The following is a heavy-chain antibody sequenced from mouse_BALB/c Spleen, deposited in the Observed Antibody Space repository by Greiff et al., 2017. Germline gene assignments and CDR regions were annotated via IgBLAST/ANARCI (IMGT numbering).Heavy chain of an antibody. Sequence: EVKLVESGGGLVKPGGSLKLSCAASGFTFSSYAMSWVRQTPEKRLEWVASISSGGSTYYPDSVKGRFTISRDNARNILYLQMSSLRSEDTAMYYCAKKRTYYGSSPYALDYWGQGTSVTVSS. V-gene: IGHV5-6-5*01. J-gene: IGHJ4*01. CDR2: ISSGGST. CDR1: GFTFSSYA. CDR3: AKKRTYYGSSPYALDY. D-gene: IGHD1-1*01.